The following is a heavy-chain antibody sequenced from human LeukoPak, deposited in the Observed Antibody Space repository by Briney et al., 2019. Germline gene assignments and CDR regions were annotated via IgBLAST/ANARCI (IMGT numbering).Heavy chain of an antibody. CDR3: ARQGYSSGWYPGSYYYYGMDV. V-gene: IGHV4-34*01. J-gene: IGHJ6*02. CDR1: GGSFSGDY. CDR2: INHSGST. D-gene: IGHD6-19*01. Sequence: PSETLSLTCAVYGGSFSGDYWSWIRQPPGKGLEWIGEINHSGSTNYNPSLKSRVTISVDTSKNQFSLRLSSVTAADTAVYYCARQGYSSGWYPGSYYYYGMDVWGQGTTVTVSS.